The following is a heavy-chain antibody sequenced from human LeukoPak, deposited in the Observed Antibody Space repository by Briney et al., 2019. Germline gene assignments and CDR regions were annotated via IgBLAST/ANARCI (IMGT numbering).Heavy chain of an antibody. D-gene: IGHD6-13*01. CDR3: ARQSGYSSSWYYFDY. Sequence: SETLSLTCTVSGGSISSYYWSWIRQPPGKGLEWIGYIYYSGSTNYNPSLKSRVTISVDRSKNQFSLKLSSVTAADTAVYYCARQSGYSSSWYYFDYWGQGTLVTVSS. CDR2: IYYSGST. J-gene: IGHJ4*02. CDR1: GGSISSYY. V-gene: IGHV4-59*08.